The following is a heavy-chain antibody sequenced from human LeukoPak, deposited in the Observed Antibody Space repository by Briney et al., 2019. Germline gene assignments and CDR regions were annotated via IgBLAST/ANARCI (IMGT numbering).Heavy chain of an antibody. Sequence: GASVKVSCKASGGTFSSYAISWVRQAPGQGLEWMGRIIPILGIANYAQKFQGRVTITADKSTSTAYMELSSLRSEDMAVYYCARDREVGAAIDYWGQGTLVTVSS. V-gene: IGHV1-69*04. CDR2: IIPILGIA. D-gene: IGHD1-26*01. CDR1: GGTFSSYA. J-gene: IGHJ4*02. CDR3: ARDREVGAAIDY.